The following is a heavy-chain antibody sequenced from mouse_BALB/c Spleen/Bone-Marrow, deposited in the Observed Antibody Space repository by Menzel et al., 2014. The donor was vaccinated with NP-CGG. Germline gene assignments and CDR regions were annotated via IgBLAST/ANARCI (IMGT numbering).Heavy chain of an antibody. D-gene: IGHD1-1*01. CDR3: AYGSSYDYFDY. V-gene: IGHV14-3*02. Sequence: EVQLQQSGAEPVKPGASVKLSCTASGFNIKDTYMHWVKQRPEQGLEWIGRIDPANGNTKYDPKFQGKATITADTSSNTAYLQLSSLTSGDTAVYYCAYGSSYDYFDYWGQGTTLTVSS. CDR2: IDPANGNT. J-gene: IGHJ2*01. CDR1: GFNIKDTY.